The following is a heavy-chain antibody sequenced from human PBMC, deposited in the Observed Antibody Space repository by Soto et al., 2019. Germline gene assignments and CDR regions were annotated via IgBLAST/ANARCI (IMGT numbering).Heavy chain of an antibody. CDR2: IQYDGSIK. J-gene: IGHJ4*02. CDR3: AREGSSSCFGAFDC. CDR1: GFTFNNYG. Sequence: QVQLVASGGGVVQPGGSLRLSCAASGFTFNNYGMHWVRQAPGRGLEWVAVIQYDGSIKSYADSVKGRFTISRDNSMNTVHLQMSSLRAEDTAVYYCAREGSSSCFGAFDCWGQGTLVAVSS. D-gene: IGHD6-13*01. V-gene: IGHV3-33*01.